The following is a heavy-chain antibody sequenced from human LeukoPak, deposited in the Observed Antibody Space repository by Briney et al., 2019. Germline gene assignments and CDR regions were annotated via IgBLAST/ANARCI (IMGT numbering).Heavy chain of an antibody. Sequence: EPSETLSLTCTVSGVSISSSRYYWGRIRQPPGKGLEWIGSIYYSGNTYYNPSLKSRVTMSVDTSKNQFSLKLSSVTAADTAVYYCVRHASGEDYWGQGTLVTVSS. CDR2: IYYSGNT. CDR1: GVSISSSRYY. V-gene: IGHV4-39*01. J-gene: IGHJ4*02. CDR3: VRHASGEDY. D-gene: IGHD2-15*01.